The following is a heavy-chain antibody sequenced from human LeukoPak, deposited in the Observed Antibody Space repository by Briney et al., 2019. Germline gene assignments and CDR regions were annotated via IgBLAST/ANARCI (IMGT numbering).Heavy chain of an antibody. D-gene: IGHD3-22*01. J-gene: IGHJ4*02. CDR1: GFTFSNAW. CDR3: TTEPTYYYDSSGYSEFDY. CDR2: IKSKTDGGTT. Sequence: GGSLRLSCAASGFTFSNAWMSWVRQAPGKGLEWVGRIKSKTDGGTTDYAAHVKDRFTIPRNDSKNTLYLQMNSLKTEDTAVYYCTTEPTYYYDSSGYSEFDYWGQGTLVTVSS. V-gene: IGHV3-15*01.